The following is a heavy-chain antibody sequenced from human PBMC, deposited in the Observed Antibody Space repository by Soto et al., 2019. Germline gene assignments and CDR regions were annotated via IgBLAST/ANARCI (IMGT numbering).Heavy chain of an antibody. Sequence: SETLSLTCTVSGGSISSGDYYWSWIRQPPGKGLEWIGYIYYSGSTYYNPSLKSRVTISVDTSKNQFSLKLSSVTAADTAVYYCARDPISSAGWFDPWGQGNLVTVSS. D-gene: IGHD6-6*01. CDR2: IYYSGST. CDR3: ARDPISSAGWFDP. J-gene: IGHJ5*02. CDR1: GGSISSGDYY. V-gene: IGHV4-30-4*01.